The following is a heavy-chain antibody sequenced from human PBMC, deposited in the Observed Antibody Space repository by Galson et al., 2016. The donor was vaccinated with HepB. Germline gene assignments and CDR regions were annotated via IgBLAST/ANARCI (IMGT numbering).Heavy chain of an antibody. CDR1: GFTVGDNY. D-gene: IGHD3-10*01. Sequence: SLRLSCAASGFTVGDNYMSWVRQAPGKGLEWVSVIYFGGDTYYADSVKGRFTISRDNSKNTLYLQINSLRVEDAAVYYCAGDGGRFGSGTTPYYYFGMDVWGPGTTVTSSS. J-gene: IGHJ6*02. CDR2: IYFGGDT. CDR3: AGDGGRFGSGTTPYYYFGMDV. V-gene: IGHV3-53*01.